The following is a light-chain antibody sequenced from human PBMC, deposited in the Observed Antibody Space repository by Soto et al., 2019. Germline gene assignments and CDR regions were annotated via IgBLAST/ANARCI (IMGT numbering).Light chain of an antibody. J-gene: IGLJ1*01. CDR2: SNS. CDR3: AAWDDSLNARYV. V-gene: IGLV1-44*01. Sequence: QSVLTQPPSASGTPGQRVTISCSGSSSNIATKSVNWYQQLPGTAPKLLIYSNSQRSSGVPDRFSGSKSGTSASLPIRGLQSEDEADYYCAAWDDSLNARYVFGTGTKLTVL. CDR1: SSNIATKS.